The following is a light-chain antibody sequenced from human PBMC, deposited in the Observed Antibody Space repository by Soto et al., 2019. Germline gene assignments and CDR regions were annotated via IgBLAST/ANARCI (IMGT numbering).Light chain of an antibody. J-gene: IGKJ4*01. CDR3: QKRSDWVS. CDR2: DAS. Sequence: EIVLTQSPATLSLSPGEKATLSCRACKIFSSSLACYKQKLGQSPSLFIFDASNRAIGFPASFSGSCSGTDFFFTFSGREPEDFAVYYCQKRSDWVSFGGGTKVDIK. V-gene: IGKV3-11*01. CDR1: KIFSSS.